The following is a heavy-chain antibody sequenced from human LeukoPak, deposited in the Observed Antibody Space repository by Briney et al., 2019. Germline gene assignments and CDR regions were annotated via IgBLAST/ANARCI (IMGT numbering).Heavy chain of an antibody. D-gene: IGHD2-2*01. Sequence: SETLSLTCTVSGGSISSYYWTWIRQPPGKGLELIGHIYSSGTTNYNPSLKSRVTMSVDTSKNQFSLKLSSVTAADTAVYYCARFSSGCTTASCYVNCWGQGTLVTVSS. V-gene: IGHV4-59*01. J-gene: IGHJ4*02. CDR2: IYSSGTT. CDR3: ARFSSGCTTASCYVNC. CDR1: GGSISSYY.